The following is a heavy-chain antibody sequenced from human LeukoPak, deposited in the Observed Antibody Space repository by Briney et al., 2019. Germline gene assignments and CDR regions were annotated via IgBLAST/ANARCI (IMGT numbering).Heavy chain of an antibody. V-gene: IGHV3-48*03. D-gene: IGHD3-10*01. CDR3: ARDLGFGDSKGY. Sequence: GGSLRLSCAASGFTFSSYEMNWVRQAPGKGLEWVSYISSSSCTTYYADSVKGRFTISRDNAKNSLYLQMNSLRAEDTAVYYCARDLGFGDSKGYWGQGTLVTVSS. J-gene: IGHJ4*02. CDR1: GFTFSSYE. CDR2: ISSSSCTT.